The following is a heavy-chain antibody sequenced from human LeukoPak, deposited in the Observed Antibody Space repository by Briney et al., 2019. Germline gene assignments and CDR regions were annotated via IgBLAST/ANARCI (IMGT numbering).Heavy chain of an antibody. V-gene: IGHV4-61*02. Sequence: PSQTLSLTCTVSGGSISSGSYYWSWIRQPAGKGLEWIGRIYTSGSTNYNPSLKSRVTISVDTSKNQFSLKLSSVTAADTAVYYCARQKWLVRDYYYYGMDVWGQGTTVTVSS. CDR1: GGSISSGSYY. CDR2: IYTSGST. J-gene: IGHJ6*02. D-gene: IGHD6-19*01. CDR3: ARQKWLVRDYYYYGMDV.